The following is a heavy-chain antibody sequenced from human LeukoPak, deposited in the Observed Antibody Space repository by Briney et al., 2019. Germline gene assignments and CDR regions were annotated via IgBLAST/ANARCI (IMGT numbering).Heavy chain of an antibody. D-gene: IGHD5-24*01. CDR3: ARHADGYNSGFLDF. CDR1: GDSIITYY. V-gene: IGHV4-59*08. CDR2: IHYSGNT. J-gene: IGHJ3*01. Sequence: PSETLSLTCTVSGDSIITYYWSWTRQSPGNGLESIGYIHYSGNTISNPSPKSRDTISVNTSKNQFSLQLRSVTAEDTAVYFCARHADGYNSGFLDFWGQGTMVTVSS.